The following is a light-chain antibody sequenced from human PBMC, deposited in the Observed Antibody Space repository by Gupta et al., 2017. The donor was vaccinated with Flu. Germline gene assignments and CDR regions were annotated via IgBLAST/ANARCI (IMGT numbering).Light chain of an antibody. CDR1: QSVLYSSNNKNY. J-gene: IGKJ4*01. CDR3: QQYYSTLLT. V-gene: IGKV4-1*01. Sequence: DIVMTQSPYSLAVSLGERATINCKSSQSVLYSSNNKNYLAWYQQKPGQPPKLLIYWASTRESGVPDRFSGSGSGTDFTLTISSLQAEDVAVYYCQQYYSTLLTFGGGTKVKIK. CDR2: WAS.